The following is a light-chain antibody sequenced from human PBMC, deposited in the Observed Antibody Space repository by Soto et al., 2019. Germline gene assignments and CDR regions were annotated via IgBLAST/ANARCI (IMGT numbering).Light chain of an antibody. V-gene: IGKV1-12*01. CDR1: QTSSTW. CDR2: DAS. CDR3: QQANSFPIP. Sequence: IHIRPDPSALAASVGSRVTIIWLASQTSSTWLAWYQHKPGKASNLLIYDASTLMSGVPSRFSGSGSGTDFTLTISSLQPEDFATYYCQQANSFPIPFGQVTRLAIK. J-gene: IGKJ5*01.